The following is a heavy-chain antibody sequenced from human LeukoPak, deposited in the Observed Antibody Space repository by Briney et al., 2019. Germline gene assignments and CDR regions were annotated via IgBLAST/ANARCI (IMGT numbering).Heavy chain of an antibody. J-gene: IGHJ3*02. CDR2: IIRGSGYI. V-gene: IGHV3-21*01. CDR3: ARGDYGDDHAFDI. D-gene: IGHD4-17*01. Sequence: GGSLRLSCAASGFTFSSYTMNWVPQAPGKGLEWVSSIIRGSGYIYSADSVKGRFTISRDNPKNSLYLQMNSLRAEDTAVYYCARGDYGDDHAFDIRGQGTMVTVSS. CDR1: GFTFSSYT.